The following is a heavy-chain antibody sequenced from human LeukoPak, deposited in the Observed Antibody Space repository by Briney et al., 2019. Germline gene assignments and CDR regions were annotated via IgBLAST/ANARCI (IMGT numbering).Heavy chain of an antibody. CDR1: GFTFSSYW. CDR3: ASTWNYLYFDY. J-gene: IGHJ4*02. D-gene: IGHD1-7*01. CDR2: IKRDGSEE. Sequence: AGGSLRLSCAGSGFTFSSYWMSWVRQAPWKGLEWVASIKRDGSEEYYVDSVKGRFTISRDNAKNSVYLQMNSLRAEDTAVYYCASTWNYLYFDYWGQGTLVTVSS. V-gene: IGHV3-7*01.